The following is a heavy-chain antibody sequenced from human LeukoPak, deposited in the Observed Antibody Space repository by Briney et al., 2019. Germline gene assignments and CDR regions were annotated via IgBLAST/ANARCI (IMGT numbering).Heavy chain of an antibody. V-gene: IGHV4-61*02. Sequence: PSETLSLTCTVSGGSISSGSYYSSWIRQPAGNGLEWIGRIYTSGSTNYNPSLKSRVTISVDTSKNQFSLKLSSVTAADTAVYYCNMIVGIRGEDYWGQGTLITVSS. CDR1: GGSISSGSYY. D-gene: IGHD3-22*01. CDR3: NMIVGIRGEDY. J-gene: IGHJ4*02. CDR2: IYTSGST.